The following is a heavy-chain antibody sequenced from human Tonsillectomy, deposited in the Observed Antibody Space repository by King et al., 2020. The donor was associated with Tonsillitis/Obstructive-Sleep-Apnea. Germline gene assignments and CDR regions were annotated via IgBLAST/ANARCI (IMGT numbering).Heavy chain of an antibody. D-gene: IGHD3-3*01. CDR3: ARGITIFEVGAFDI. Sequence: VQLVQSGGGLIQPGGSLRLSCAASGFTVSSNYMSWVRQAPGKGLEWVSVIYSGGSTYYADSVKGPFTISRDNSKNTLYLQMNSLRAEDTAVYYCARGITIFEVGAFDIWGQGTMVTVSS. CDR2: IYSGGST. J-gene: IGHJ3*02. V-gene: IGHV3-53*01. CDR1: GFTVSSNY.